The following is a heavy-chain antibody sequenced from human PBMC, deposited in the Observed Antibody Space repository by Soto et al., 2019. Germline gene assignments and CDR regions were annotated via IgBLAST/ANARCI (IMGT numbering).Heavy chain of an antibody. J-gene: IGHJ3*02. CDR3: AREGIYYYESSGYPVPSYAFDI. CDR1: GGTFSSYA. V-gene: IGHV1-69*13. CDR2: IIPIFGTA. Sequence: ASVKVSCKASGGTFSSYAISWVRQAPGQGLEWMGGIIPIFGTANYAQKFQGRVTITADESTSTAYMELSSLRSEDTAVYYCAREGIYYYESSGYPVPSYAFDIWGQGTMVTVSS. D-gene: IGHD3-22*01.